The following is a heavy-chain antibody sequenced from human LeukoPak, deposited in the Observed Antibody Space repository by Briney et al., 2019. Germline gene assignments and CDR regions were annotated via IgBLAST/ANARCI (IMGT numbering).Heavy chain of an antibody. CDR2: IKPDGSEK. Sequence: PGGSLRLSCVASGFSFSNYWMSWVRQAPGKGLEWVANIKPDGSEKYYVDSVKGRFTISRENAKNSLYLQMNSLRAEDTAVYYCAREGALDYWGQGTLVTVSS. V-gene: IGHV3-7*01. CDR3: AREGALDY. J-gene: IGHJ4*02. D-gene: IGHD1-26*01. CDR1: GFSFSNYW.